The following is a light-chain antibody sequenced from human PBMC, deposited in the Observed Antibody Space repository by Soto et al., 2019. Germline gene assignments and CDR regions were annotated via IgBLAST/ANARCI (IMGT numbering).Light chain of an antibody. V-gene: IGKV3-11*01. CDR3: QQRSNWST. J-gene: IGKJ4*01. Sequence: EIVLIQSPATLSLSPGERATLSCRASQSVSSYLAWYQQKPGQAPRLLIYDASNRATGIPARFSGSGSGTDFTLTISSLEPEDFAVYYCQQRSNWSTFGGGTKVEIK. CDR2: DAS. CDR1: QSVSSY.